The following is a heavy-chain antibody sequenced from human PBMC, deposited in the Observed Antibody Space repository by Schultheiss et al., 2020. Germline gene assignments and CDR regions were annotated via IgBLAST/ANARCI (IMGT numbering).Heavy chain of an antibody. J-gene: IGHJ6*02. CDR3: ARTKLMTTVPPENLYYYYGMDV. CDR2: IYYSGST. V-gene: IGHV4-61*08. D-gene: IGHD4-17*01. CDR1: GGSISSGGYY. Sequence: SETLSLTCTVSGGSISSGGYYWSWIRQHPGKGLEWIGYIYYSGSTNYNPSLKSRVTISVDTSKNQFSLKLSSVTAADTAVYYCARTKLMTTVPPENLYYYYGMDVWGQGTTVNGYS.